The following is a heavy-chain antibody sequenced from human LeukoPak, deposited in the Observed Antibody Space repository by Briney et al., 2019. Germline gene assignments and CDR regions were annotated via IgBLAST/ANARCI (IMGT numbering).Heavy chain of an antibody. V-gene: IGHV1-24*01. D-gene: IGHD1-26*01. CDR1: GYTLTELS. CDR2: FDPEDGET. J-gene: IGHJ3*02. Sequence: GASVKVSCKVSGYTLTELSMHWVRQAPGEGLEWMGGFDPEDGETIYAQKFQGRVTMTEDTSTDTAYMELSSLRSEGTALYYCATGGWGLLRGPYVFNIWGQGTMVTVSS. CDR3: ATGGWGLLRGPYVFNI.